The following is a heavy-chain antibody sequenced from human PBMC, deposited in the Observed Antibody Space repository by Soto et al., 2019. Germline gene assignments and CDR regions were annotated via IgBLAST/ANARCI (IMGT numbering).Heavy chain of an antibody. J-gene: IGHJ4*02. CDR3: ARSVGYRSGWWPYYFDY. Sequence: TLSLTCAVSGGSINSAGYSWNWIRQPPGEGLEWIGYIYHSGSFLYNTSLKSRVTISLDRSKNQFSLRLNSVTAADTAVFYCARSVGYRSGWWPYYFDYWGQGALVTVSS. CDR2: IYHSGSF. CDR1: GGSINSAGYS. D-gene: IGHD6-19*01. V-gene: IGHV4-30-2*01.